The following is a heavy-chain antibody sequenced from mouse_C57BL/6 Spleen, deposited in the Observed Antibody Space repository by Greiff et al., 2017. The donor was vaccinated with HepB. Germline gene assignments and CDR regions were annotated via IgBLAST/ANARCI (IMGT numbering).Heavy chain of an antibody. CDR1: GFTFSSYA. CDR2: ISDGGSYT. CDR3: ARDGNYEGGYAMDY. V-gene: IGHV5-4*01. Sequence: VKLVESGGGLVKPGGSLKLSCAASGFTFSSYAMSWVRQTPEKRLEWVATISDGGSYTYYPDNVKGRFTISRDNAKNNLYLQMSHLKSEDTAMYYCARDGNYEGGYAMDYWGQGTSVTVSS. D-gene: IGHD2-1*01. J-gene: IGHJ4*01.